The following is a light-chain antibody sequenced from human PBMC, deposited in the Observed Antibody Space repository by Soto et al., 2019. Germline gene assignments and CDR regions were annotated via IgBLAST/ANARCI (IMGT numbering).Light chain of an antibody. CDR3: SSYTSSSLYV. J-gene: IGLJ1*01. Sequence: QSALTQPASVSGSPGQSITISCTGTSSDVGRYNYVSWYQQHPGKAPKLMIYDVSNRPSGVSNRVSGSKSGNTASLTISGLHAEDEADYYCSSYTSSSLYVFGTGTKLTVL. V-gene: IGLV2-14*01. CDR2: DVS. CDR1: SSDVGRYNY.